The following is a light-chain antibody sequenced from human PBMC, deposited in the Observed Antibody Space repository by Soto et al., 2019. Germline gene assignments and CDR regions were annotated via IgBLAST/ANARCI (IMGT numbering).Light chain of an antibody. CDR3: QAWDSSTVV. V-gene: IGLV3-1*01. CDR2: QDS. CDR1: KLGDKY. J-gene: IGLJ2*01. Sequence: SYELTQPPSVSVSPGQTASITCSGAKLGDKYACWYQQKPGQSPVLVIYQDSKRPSGIAARFSRSISGNTAALAVSGTQAMDEADYYCQAWDSSTVVFGGGTKLTVL.